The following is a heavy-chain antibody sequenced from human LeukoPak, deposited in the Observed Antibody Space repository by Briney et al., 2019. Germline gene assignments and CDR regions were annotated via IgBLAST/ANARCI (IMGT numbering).Heavy chain of an antibody. J-gene: IGHJ3*02. CDR2: IYYSGST. D-gene: IGHD3-3*01. CDR1: GGSISSGGYY. Sequence: TSETLSLTCTVSGGSISSGGYYWSWIRQHPGKGLEWIGYIYYSGSTYYNPSLKSRVTISVDTSKNQFSLKLSSVTAADTAVYYCARGVDYDFWSGYSIAFDIWGQGTMVTVSS. CDR3: ARGVDYDFWSGYSIAFDI. V-gene: IGHV4-31*03.